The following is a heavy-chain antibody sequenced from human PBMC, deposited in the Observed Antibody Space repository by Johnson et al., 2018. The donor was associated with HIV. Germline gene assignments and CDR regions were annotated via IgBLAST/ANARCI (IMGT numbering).Heavy chain of an antibody. D-gene: IGHD3-16*01. J-gene: IGHJ3*02. Sequence: MLLVESGGGLVQPGGSLRLSCAASGFTFSSYWMSWVRQAPGKGLEWVANIKQDGSEKYYVDSVKGRFTISRDNAKNSLYLQMNSLRAEDTAVYYCSTYTTLITMYVEIKGGAFDIWCQGTMVTVSS. CDR2: IKQDGSEK. CDR1: GFTFSSYW. CDR3: STYTTLITMYVEIKGGAFDI. V-gene: IGHV3-7*03.